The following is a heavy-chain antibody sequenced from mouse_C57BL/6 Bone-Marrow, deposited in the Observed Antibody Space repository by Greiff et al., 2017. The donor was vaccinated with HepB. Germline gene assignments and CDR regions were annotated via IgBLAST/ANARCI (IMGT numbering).Heavy chain of an antibody. Sequence: QVQLQQSGPELVKPGASVKISCKASGYSFTSYYIHWVKQRPGQGLEWIGWIYPGSGNTKYNEKFKGKATLTADTSSSTAYMQLSSLTSEDSAVYYCARGWLLRTPVYFDVWGTGTTVTVSS. CDR2: IYPGSGNT. D-gene: IGHD2-3*01. CDR1: GYSFTSYY. CDR3: ARGWLLRTPVYFDV. J-gene: IGHJ1*03. V-gene: IGHV1-66*01.